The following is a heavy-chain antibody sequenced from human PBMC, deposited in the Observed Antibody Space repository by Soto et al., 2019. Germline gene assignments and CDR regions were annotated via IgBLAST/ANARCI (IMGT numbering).Heavy chain of an antibody. CDR1: GGGFSTYA. Sequence: SVKVSCKASGGGFSTYAITWVRQAPGQGLEWMGGITPIFDTTNYAQKFQGRVTITADESTTTVHMELTSLTSEDTAVYYCATGGTTVTRRFDYWGQGTRVTVSS. D-gene: IGHD4-17*01. CDR2: ITPIFDTT. J-gene: IGHJ4*02. V-gene: IGHV1-69*13. CDR3: ATGGTTVTRRFDY.